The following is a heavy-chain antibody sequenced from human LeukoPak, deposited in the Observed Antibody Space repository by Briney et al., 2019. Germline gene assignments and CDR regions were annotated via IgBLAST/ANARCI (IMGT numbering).Heavy chain of an antibody. V-gene: IGHV1-2*02. Sequence: ASVKVSCKASAYTFTAYYMHWVRQAPGQGLEWMGWINPKSGGTHYAQKFQGRVTMTRDTSISTAYMELSRLRSDDTAVYYCARERPSITLVRGVVIDFDYWGQGTLVTVSS. J-gene: IGHJ4*02. CDR3: ARERPSITLVRGVVIDFDY. CDR1: AYTFTAYY. D-gene: IGHD3-10*01. CDR2: INPKSGGT.